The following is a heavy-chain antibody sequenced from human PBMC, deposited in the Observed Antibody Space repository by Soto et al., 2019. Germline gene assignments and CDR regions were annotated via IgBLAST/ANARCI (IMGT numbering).Heavy chain of an antibody. CDR2: IKQDGSEK. Sequence: GGSLRLSCAASGFTFSSYWMSWVRQAPGKGLEWVANIKQDGSEKYYVDSVKGRFTISRDNAKNSLYLQMNSLRAEDTAVYYCAREVALLWFGELFENYYYGMDVWGQGTTVTVSS. J-gene: IGHJ6*02. CDR3: AREVALLWFGELFENYYYGMDV. D-gene: IGHD3-10*01. V-gene: IGHV3-7*05. CDR1: GFTFSSYW.